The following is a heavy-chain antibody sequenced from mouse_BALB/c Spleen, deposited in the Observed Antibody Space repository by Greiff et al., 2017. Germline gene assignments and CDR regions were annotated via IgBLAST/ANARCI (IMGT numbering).Heavy chain of an antibody. CDR1: GFTFSSYG. Sequence: EVKLMESGGGLVQPGGSLKLSCAASGFTFSSYGMSWVRQTPDKRLELVATINSNGGSTYYPDSVKGRFTISRDNAKNTLYLQMSSLKSEDTAMYYCARYYRYDDGYYAMDYWGQGTSVTVSS. J-gene: IGHJ4*01. CDR3: ARYYRYDDGYYAMDY. D-gene: IGHD2-14*01. V-gene: IGHV5-6-3*01. CDR2: INSNGGST.